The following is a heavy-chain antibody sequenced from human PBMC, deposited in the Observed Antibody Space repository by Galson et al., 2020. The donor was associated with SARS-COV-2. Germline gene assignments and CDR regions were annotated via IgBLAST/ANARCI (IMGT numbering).Heavy chain of an antibody. J-gene: IGHJ6*02. CDR1: GFSLSNARMG. CDR3: ARMTSWNDLYYYYGMDV. CDR2: IFSNDEK. D-gene: IGHD1-1*01. Sequence: SGPTLVKPTETLTLTCTVSGFSLSNARMGVSWIRQPPGKALEWLAHIFSNDEKSYSTSLKSRLTISKDTSKSQVVLTMTNMDPVDTATYYCARMTSWNDLYYYYGMDVWGQGTTVTVSS. V-gene: IGHV2-26*01.